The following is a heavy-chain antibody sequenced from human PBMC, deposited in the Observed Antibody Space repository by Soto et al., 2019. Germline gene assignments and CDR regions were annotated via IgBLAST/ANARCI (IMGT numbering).Heavy chain of an antibody. CDR1: GFSFRNYA. D-gene: IGHD3-10*01. CDR3: ANGRATYGLLTHDY. J-gene: IGHJ4*02. CDR2: LTGSSSNI. Sequence: GGSLRLSCAASGFSFRNYAMSWVRQAPGKGLEWISTLTGSSSNIYYADFVKGRFAISRDNSRNTLYLQMNSLTAEDTAVYYCANGRATYGLLTHDYWGQGTLVTVSS. V-gene: IGHV3-23*01.